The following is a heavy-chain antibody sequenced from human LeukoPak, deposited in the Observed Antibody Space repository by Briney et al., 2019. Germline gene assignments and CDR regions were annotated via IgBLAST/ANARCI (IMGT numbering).Heavy chain of an antibody. J-gene: IGHJ4*02. CDR3: ARTGRGRGWCY. Sequence: GGSLRLSCAASGFTVSSNYMSWVRQAPGKGLEWVANIKQDGSEKYYVDSVKGRFTISRDNAKNSLYLQMNSLRAEDTAVYYCARTGRGRGWCYWGQGTLVTVSS. CDR2: IKQDGSEK. CDR1: GFTVSSNY. V-gene: IGHV3-7*01. D-gene: IGHD2-8*01.